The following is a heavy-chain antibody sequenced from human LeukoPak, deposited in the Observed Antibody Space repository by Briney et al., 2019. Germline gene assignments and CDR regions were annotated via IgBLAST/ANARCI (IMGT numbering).Heavy chain of an antibody. D-gene: IGHD6-13*01. CDR3: AMRIAAAGTPFDY. V-gene: IGHV4-34*01. CDR1: GGSFSGYY. Sequence: PSETLSLTCAVYGGSFSGYYWSWIRQPPGKGLEWIGEISHSGSTNYNPSLKSRVTISVDTSKNQFSLKLSSVTAADTAVYYCAMRIAAAGTPFDYWGQGTLVTVSS. J-gene: IGHJ4*02. CDR2: ISHSGST.